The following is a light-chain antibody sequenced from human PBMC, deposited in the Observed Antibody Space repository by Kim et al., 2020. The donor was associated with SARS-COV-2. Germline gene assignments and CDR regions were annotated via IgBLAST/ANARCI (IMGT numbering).Light chain of an antibody. CDR1: RSISNY. CDR2: DAS. V-gene: IGKV3-11*01. J-gene: IGKJ1*01. CDR3: QQRRNWPWT. Sequence: EVVLTQSSATLSLSSGERATLSCRASRSISNYLAWYQQKPCQPPRLLIYDASDRATGIPVRFSGNGSGTDFTLTISSLEPEDCAVYYCQQRRNWPWTFGQGTKVDIK.